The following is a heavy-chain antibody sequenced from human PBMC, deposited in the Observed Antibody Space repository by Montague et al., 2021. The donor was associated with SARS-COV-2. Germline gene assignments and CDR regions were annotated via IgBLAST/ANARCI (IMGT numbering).Heavy chain of an antibody. J-gene: IGHJ4*02. D-gene: IGHD2-15*01. V-gene: IGHV3-23*01. Sequence: SLRLSCAASGFRFSGYAMSWVRQAPGKGLEWVSAIGASGNDTYYADSVRGRFTSSRDNSKNMLYLQLNSLRVEDTAVYYCAKRVVDTSYRYLDYWGQGTLVTVSS. CDR3: AKRVVDTSYRYLDY. CDR2: IGASGNDT. CDR1: GFRFSGYA.